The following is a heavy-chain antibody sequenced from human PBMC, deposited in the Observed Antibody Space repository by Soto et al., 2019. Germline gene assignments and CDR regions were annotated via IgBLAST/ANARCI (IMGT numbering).Heavy chain of an antibody. CDR3: AGPWNKQ. CDR2: MNPNSGNT. V-gene: IGHV1-8*01. D-gene: IGHD1-1*01. Sequence: QVQLVQSGAEGKKPGASVKVSCKASGYTFTSYNINWVRQATGQGLEWMGWMNPNSGNTGYAQKFRGRVTMTRDTTISTAYMELSSLRSEDTAVYYCAGPWNKQWGQGTLVTVSS. CDR1: GYTFTSYN. J-gene: IGHJ4*02.